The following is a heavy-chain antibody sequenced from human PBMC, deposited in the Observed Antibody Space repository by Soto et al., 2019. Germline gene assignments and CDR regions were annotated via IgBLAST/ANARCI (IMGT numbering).Heavy chain of an antibody. D-gene: IGHD2-15*01. J-gene: IGHJ4*01. CDR3: ARGLYGGNFGY. CDR2: IHHSGTT. CDR1: DYSINSNYY. V-gene: IGHV4-38-2*01. Sequence: PSETLSLTCDVSDYSINSNYYWLWIRQPPGKGLGWIGAIHHSGTTYYTPSLKSRVTISMDTSKNHFSLKLTSMTATDTAMYYCARGLYGGNFGYWGQEPRSPSPQ.